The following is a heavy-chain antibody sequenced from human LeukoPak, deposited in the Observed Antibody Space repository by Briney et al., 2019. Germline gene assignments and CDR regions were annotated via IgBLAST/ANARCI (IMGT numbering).Heavy chain of an antibody. Sequence: PGGSLRLSCAASGFIVSDFYMNWIRQAPRKGLEWVSYISSGGDPIHYADSVKGRSTISRGNAKNSLFLQLDSLTAEDTAGYYCTREDSGGTPAIDSWGQGTLVTASS. J-gene: IGHJ4*02. CDR3: TREDSGGTPAIDS. CDR2: ISSGGDPI. D-gene: IGHD4-23*01. CDR1: GFIVSDFY. V-gene: IGHV3-11*01.